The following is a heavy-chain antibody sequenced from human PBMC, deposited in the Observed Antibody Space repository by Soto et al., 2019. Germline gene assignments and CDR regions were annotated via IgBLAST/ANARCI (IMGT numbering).Heavy chain of an antibody. CDR2: IYNDGTYA. J-gene: IGHJ4*02. Sequence: PGGALRLSCADSGFTFNMYWIHWVRQGPGKGPVWVARIYNDGTYADYADSVKGRFTISRDNAKDTLYLQMNDLRAEDSALYHCTRGPRATSAGTSAHWGQGTLVTVSS. CDR1: GFTFNMYW. CDR3: TRGPRATSAGTSAH. D-gene: IGHD6-13*01. V-gene: IGHV3-74*01.